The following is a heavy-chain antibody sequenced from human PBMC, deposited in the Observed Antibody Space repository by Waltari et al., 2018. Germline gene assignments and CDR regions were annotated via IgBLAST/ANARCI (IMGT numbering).Heavy chain of an antibody. CDR3: ARDEGSSWFYFDY. CDR1: GGTFSSYT. J-gene: IGHJ4*02. D-gene: IGHD6-13*01. Sequence: QVQLVQSGAEVKKPGSSVTVSCKASGGTFSSYTISWVRQAPGQRLEWMGWINAGNGNTIYSQKFQGRVTITRDTSASTAYMELSSLRSEDTAVYYCARDEGSSWFYFDYWGQGTLVTVSS. CDR2: INAGNGNT. V-gene: IGHV1-3*01.